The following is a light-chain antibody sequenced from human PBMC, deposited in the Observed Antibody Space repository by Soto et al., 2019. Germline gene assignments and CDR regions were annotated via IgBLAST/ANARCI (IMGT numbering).Light chain of an antibody. Sequence: QSVLTQPPSVSGAPGQRVTISCTGSSSNIGAGYDVHWYQQRPGTAPKLLIFGNINRPSGVPDRFSGSKSGTSASLAITGLQAEDEGDYYCAAWDDTVNVLFGGGTKLTVL. CDR2: GNI. V-gene: IGLV1-40*01. J-gene: IGLJ3*02. CDR3: AAWDDTVNVL. CDR1: SSNIGAGYD.